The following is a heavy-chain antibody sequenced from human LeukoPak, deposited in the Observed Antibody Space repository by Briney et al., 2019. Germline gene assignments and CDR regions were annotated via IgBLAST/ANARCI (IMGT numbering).Heavy chain of an antibody. Sequence: ASVKVSCKASGYTFTNYGISWVRQAPGQGPEWMAWISAYNGDTNYSQKFQGRVTLTTDTSASTAYMELRSLRSDDTAVYYCARGTYDILTAPGGFDPWGQGTLVTVSS. D-gene: IGHD3-9*01. CDR1: GYTFTNYG. J-gene: IGHJ5*02. V-gene: IGHV1-18*01. CDR3: ARGTYDILTAPGGFDP. CDR2: ISAYNGDT.